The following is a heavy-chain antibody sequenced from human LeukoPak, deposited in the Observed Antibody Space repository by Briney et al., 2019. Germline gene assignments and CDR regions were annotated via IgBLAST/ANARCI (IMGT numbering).Heavy chain of an antibody. Sequence: ASVKVSCKASGGTFSSYAISWVRQAPGQGLEWMGGIIPIFGTANYAQKFQGRVTITAGESTSTAYMELSSLRSEDTAVYYCARNHYVWGSYRFDYWGQGTLVTVSS. CDR1: GGTFSSYA. J-gene: IGHJ4*02. CDR2: IIPIFGTA. V-gene: IGHV1-69*13. D-gene: IGHD3-16*02. CDR3: ARNHYVWGSYRFDY.